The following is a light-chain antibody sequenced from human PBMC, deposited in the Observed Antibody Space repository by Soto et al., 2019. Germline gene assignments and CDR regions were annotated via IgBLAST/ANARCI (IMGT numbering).Light chain of an antibody. CDR2: GAS. J-gene: IGKJ5*01. CDR3: QQCNEWPLIT. V-gene: IGKV3-15*01. Sequence: EIVMTQSPATLSVSPGERATLSCRASQSVASYLAWYQQKPGQAPRLLIYGASTRATGVPARFSGSGSGTEFTLTISILQSEDFAVYYCQQCNEWPLITFGQGTRLEAK. CDR1: QSVASY.